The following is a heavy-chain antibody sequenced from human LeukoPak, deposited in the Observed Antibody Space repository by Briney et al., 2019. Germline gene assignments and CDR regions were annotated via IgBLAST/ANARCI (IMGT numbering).Heavy chain of an antibody. J-gene: IGHJ4*02. CDR2: INPNSGGT. D-gene: IGHD2-2*01. Sequence: ASVTVSCQASGYTFTGYYMHWMRQAPGQGLEWIGWINPNSGGTNYAQRFQGRVTMTRDTSISTAYMELSRLRSDDTAVYYCARESGEHQLLLIHWGQGTLVTVSS. CDR1: GYTFTGYY. CDR3: ARESGEHQLLLIH. V-gene: IGHV1-2*02.